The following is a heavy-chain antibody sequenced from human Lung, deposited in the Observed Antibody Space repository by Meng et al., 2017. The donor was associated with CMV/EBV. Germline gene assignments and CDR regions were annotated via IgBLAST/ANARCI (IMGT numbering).Heavy chain of an antibody. J-gene: IGHJ4*02. V-gene: IGHV1-2*02. CDR2: INPNSGFT. D-gene: IGHD2-15*01. Sequence: FNGHYIHWVRQAPGQGLEWMGWINPNSGFTNYAQKFQGRVTITKDTSLTTTYMDVNRLTSDDTAMYYCARGSEDFVVEPPTVWSDFWGQGTLVTVSS. CDR1: FNGHY. CDR3: ARGSEDFVVEPPTVWSDF.